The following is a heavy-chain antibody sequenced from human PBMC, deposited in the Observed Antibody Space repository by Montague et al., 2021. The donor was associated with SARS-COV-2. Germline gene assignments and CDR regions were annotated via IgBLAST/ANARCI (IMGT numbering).Heavy chain of an antibody. CDR2: INSDGSST. CDR3: ASVGKARHYYGSGSNYYGMDV. D-gene: IGHD3-10*01. Sequence: SLRLSCAASGFTFSSYRMHWVRQAPGKGLVWVSRINSDGSSTSYADSAKGRFTISRDNAKNTLYLQMNSLRAEDTAVYYCASVGKARHYYGSGSNYYGMDVWGQGTTVTVSS. V-gene: IGHV3-74*01. CDR1: GFTFSSYR. J-gene: IGHJ6*02.